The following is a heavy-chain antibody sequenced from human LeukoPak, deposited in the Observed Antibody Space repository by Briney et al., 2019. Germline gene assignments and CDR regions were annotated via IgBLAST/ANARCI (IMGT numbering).Heavy chain of an antibody. Sequence: GGSLRLSCAASGFTFSSYAMTWVRQAPGKGLEWVSAIGGSGDSTYYADSVKGRFTISRDNSKNTLYLQMNSLRAEDTAVYYCARRAGGYSHPYDYWGQGTLVTVSS. CDR2: IGGSGDST. V-gene: IGHV3-23*01. CDR1: GFTFSSYA. D-gene: IGHD4-23*01. CDR3: ARRAGGYSHPYDY. J-gene: IGHJ4*02.